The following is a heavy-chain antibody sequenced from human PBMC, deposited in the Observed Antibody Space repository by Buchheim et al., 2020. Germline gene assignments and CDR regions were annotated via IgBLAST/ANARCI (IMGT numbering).Heavy chain of an antibody. Sequence: EVQLVESGGGLVQPGGSLRLSCAASGFTFSSYEMNWVRQAPGKGLEWVSYISSSGSTIYYADSVKGRFTISRDNAKNSLLLQMNSLRAEDTAVYYCASIQHYYGSGSYYSDYGMDVWGQGTT. D-gene: IGHD3-10*01. V-gene: IGHV3-48*03. CDR2: ISSSGSTI. CDR1: GFTFSSYE. J-gene: IGHJ6*02. CDR3: ASIQHYYGSGSYYSDYGMDV.